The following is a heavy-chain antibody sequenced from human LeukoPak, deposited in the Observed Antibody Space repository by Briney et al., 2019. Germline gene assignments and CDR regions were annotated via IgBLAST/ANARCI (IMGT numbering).Heavy chain of an antibody. CDR1: GFTFSSYA. D-gene: IGHD3-22*01. V-gene: IGHV3-23*01. Sequence: GGSLRLSCAASGFTFSSYAMSWVRQAPGKGLEWVSAISGSGGSTYYADSVKGRFTISRDNSKNMLYLQMNSLRAEDTAVYYCAGWRYDSSGCYHPGAFDIWGQGTMVTVSS. CDR2: ISGSGGST. J-gene: IGHJ3*02. CDR3: AGWRYDSSGCYHPGAFDI.